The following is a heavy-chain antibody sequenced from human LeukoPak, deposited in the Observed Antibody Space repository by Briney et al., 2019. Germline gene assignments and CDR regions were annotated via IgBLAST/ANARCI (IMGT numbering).Heavy chain of an antibody. D-gene: IGHD1-26*01. V-gene: IGHV3-13*01. CDR1: GFTFSSYD. J-gene: IGHJ6*02. CDR2: IGTAGDT. CDR3: AREWGYYGLDV. Sequence: GGSLRLSCAASGFTFSSYDMHWVRQATGKGLEWVSAIGTAGDTYYPGSVKGRFTISRDNAKNSLYLQMNSLRAEDTAVYYCAREWGYYGLDVWGQGTTVTVSS.